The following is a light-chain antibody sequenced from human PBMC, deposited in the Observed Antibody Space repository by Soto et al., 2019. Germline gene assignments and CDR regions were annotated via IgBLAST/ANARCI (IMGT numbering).Light chain of an antibody. CDR2: AAS. CDR3: KKDNSLPLT. J-gene: IGKJ4*01. V-gene: IGKV1D-12*01. Sequence: DIQMTQSPSSVSASVGDRVTITCRASQGLSSWLAWYQQKPGKATKLLIYAASSLQSGVLSRFSGSGSGTDFTLTISSLQPDDFSIYYCKKDNSLPLTFGGGTKVEIK. CDR1: QGLSSW.